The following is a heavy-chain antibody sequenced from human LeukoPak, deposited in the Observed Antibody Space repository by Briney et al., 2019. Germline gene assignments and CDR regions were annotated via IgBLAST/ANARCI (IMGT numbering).Heavy chain of an antibody. V-gene: IGHV1-18*01. CDR3: ARDGGSGFTDC. D-gene: IGHD3-10*01. Sequence: GASVKVSCKASGYTFTSSGITWVRQAPGQGLEWMGWISAYNGNRNSAQKFQGRVTMTTDTSTSTAYMELRNLRLDDTAVYYCARDGGSGFTDCWGQGTLVTVSS. J-gene: IGHJ4*02. CDR1: GYTFTSSG. CDR2: ISAYNGNR.